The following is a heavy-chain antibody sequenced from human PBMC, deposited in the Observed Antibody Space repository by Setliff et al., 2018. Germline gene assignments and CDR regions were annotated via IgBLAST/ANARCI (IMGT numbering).Heavy chain of an antibody. D-gene: IGHD3-16*01. CDR2: IDPKSGRT. CDR1: GYPFVGYF. CDR3: AKQGDLAFDY. Sequence: ASVKVSCKTSGYPFVGYFIYWMRQAPGQGLEWVGWIDPKSGRTKYAVKFQGRVTMTRDTSSSTIYMEVNSLTSDDTAVYFCAKQGDLAFDYWGQGTQVTV. V-gene: IGHV1-2*02. J-gene: IGHJ4*02.